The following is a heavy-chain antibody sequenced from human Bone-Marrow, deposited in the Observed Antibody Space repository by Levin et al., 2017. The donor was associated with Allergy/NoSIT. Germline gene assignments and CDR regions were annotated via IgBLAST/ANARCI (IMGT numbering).Heavy chain of an antibody. D-gene: IGHD3-10*01. CDR3: AREDYYGSGSYLDY. J-gene: IGHJ4*02. CDR2: SNPSGGST. CDR1: GYPFTTYY. Sequence: GESLKISCKASGYPFTTYYVHWVRQAPGQGLEWMGISNPSGGSTNYAQKFQGRLTMTRDTSTGTVYMELSSLRSEDTAVYYCAREDYYGSGSYLDYWGQGTLVTVSS. V-gene: IGHV1-46*01.